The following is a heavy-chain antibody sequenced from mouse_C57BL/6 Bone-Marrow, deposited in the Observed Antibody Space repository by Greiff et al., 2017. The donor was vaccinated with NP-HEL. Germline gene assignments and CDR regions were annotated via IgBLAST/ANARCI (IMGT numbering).Heavy chain of an antibody. CDR1: GFTFSDYY. Sequence: EVKVVESGGGLVQPGGSLKLSCAASGFTFSDYYMYWVRQTPEKRLEWVAYISNGGGSTYYPDTVKGRFTISRDNAKNTLYLQMSRLKSEDTAMYYCARHEDSFYAMDYWGQGTSVTVSS. CDR2: ISNGGGST. J-gene: IGHJ4*01. V-gene: IGHV5-12*01. CDR3: ARHEDSFYAMDY.